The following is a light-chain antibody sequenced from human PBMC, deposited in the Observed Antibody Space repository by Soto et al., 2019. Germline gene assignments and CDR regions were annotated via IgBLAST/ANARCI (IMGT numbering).Light chain of an antibody. Sequence: DIQMTQSPSSLSASVGDRVTITCRASRSVGTSVNWHQQQPGNAPKLLIYDSSTLQGGVPSRFSGSGSGTDFSLTISSLQPEDFATYYCQQSYSSPIFTFGPGTKVDIK. CDR1: RSVGTS. CDR3: QQSYSSPIFT. V-gene: IGKV1-39*01. CDR2: DSS. J-gene: IGKJ3*01.